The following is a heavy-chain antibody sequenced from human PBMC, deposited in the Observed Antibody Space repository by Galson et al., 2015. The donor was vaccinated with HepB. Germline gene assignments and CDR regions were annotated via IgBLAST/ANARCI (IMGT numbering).Heavy chain of an antibody. CDR1: GFIFSTYS. CDR2: ISNSGSHT. CDR3: ARLTSSSSDPSDY. Sequence: SLRLSCAASGFIFSTYSMNWVRQAPGKGLEWVSSISNSGSHTYYADSVKGRFTISRDNSKTSLYLQMHSLRAEDTAVYYCARLTSSSSDPSDYWGQGTLVTVSS. D-gene: IGHD6-6*01. J-gene: IGHJ4*02. V-gene: IGHV3-21*03.